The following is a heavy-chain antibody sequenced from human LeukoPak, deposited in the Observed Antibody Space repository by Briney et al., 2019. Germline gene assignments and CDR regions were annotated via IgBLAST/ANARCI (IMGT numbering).Heavy chain of an antibody. J-gene: IGHJ5*01. CDR1: GFTFSSYA. Sequence: GGSLRLSCAASGFTFSSYAIHWVRRAPGKGLEYVSGISYDGTGTYYADSVKGRFTISRDNSRNTLYLQMGSLRAEDMAVYYCARVGASGWFAYWGQGTLVTVSS. D-gene: IGHD6-19*01. V-gene: IGHV3-64*02. CDR2: ISYDGTGT. CDR3: ARVGASGWFAY.